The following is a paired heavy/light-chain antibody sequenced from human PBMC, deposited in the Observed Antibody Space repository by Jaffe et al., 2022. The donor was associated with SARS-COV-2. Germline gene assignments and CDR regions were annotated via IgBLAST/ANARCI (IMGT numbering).Heavy chain of an antibody. Sequence: EVQLVESGGGLVQPGGSLRLSCAASGFTFSSYWMSWVRQAPGKGLEWVANIKQDGSEKYYVDSVKGRFSISRDNAKNSLYLQMNSLRAEDTAVYYCARTSDCGGDCYDAAWAFHHWGQGTLVTVSS. CDR2: IKQDGSEK. D-gene: IGHD2-21*02. CDR1: GFTFSSYW. V-gene: IGHV3-7*01. CDR3: ARTSDCGGDCYDAAWAFHH. J-gene: IGHJ1*01.
Light chain of an antibody. J-gene: IGKJ4*01. CDR1: QSIDSW. V-gene: IGKV1-5*03. Sequence: DIQMTQSPSTLSASVGDRVTITCRASQSIDSWLAWYQQTPGKAPNLLIYKASRLESGVPSRFSGSGSGSEFTLTISSLQPDDFATYYCQHYNNYPLTFGGGTKVEIK. CDR3: QHYNNYPLT. CDR2: KAS.